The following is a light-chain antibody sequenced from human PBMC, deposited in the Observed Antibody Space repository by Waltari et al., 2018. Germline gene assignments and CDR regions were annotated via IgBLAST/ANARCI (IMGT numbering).Light chain of an antibody. CDR3: QEDGSSPSWT. CDR2: AAS. V-gene: IGKV3-20*01. Sequence: EIVLTQSPGTLSLSPGERATLSCRASQSVSSSNLAWFQQQPGQAPRLLIYAASSRATGIPDRFSGSGSGTDFTLTISRLEPEDFAVYYCQEDGSSPSWTFGQGTKVEIK. CDR1: QSVSSSN. J-gene: IGKJ1*01.